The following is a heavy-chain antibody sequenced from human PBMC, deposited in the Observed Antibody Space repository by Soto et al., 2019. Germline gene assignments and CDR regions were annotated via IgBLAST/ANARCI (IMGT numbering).Heavy chain of an antibody. CDR1: GFTFSSYD. Sequence: EVQVLESGGGLVQPGGSLRLSCAASGFTFSSYDMTWVRQAPGKGLEWVSTLSDGGASTFYADSVKGRFTISRDYSKTKLSLQMDSLRVEDTAVYYCAKTGARGLAGRGWYFDLWGRGTLVTVSS. J-gene: IGHJ2*01. CDR3: AKTGARGLAGRGWYFDL. CDR2: LSDGGAST. D-gene: IGHD6-19*01. V-gene: IGHV3-23*01.